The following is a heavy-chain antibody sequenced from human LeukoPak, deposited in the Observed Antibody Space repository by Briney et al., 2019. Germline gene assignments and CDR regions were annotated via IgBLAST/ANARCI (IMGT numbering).Heavy chain of an antibody. Sequence: PSETLSLTCAVYGGSFSGYYWSWIRQPPGKGLEWLGEINHSGSTNYNPSLKSRVTISVDTSKNQFSLKLSSVTAADTAVYYCARSPSYYYDSSGTFDYWGQGTLVTVSS. D-gene: IGHD3-22*01. J-gene: IGHJ4*02. CDR3: ARSPSYYYDSSGTFDY. V-gene: IGHV4-34*01. CDR1: GGSFSGYY. CDR2: INHSGST.